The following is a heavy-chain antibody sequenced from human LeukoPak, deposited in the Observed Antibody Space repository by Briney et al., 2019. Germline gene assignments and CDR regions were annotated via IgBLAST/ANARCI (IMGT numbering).Heavy chain of an antibody. CDR3: AKDQQVVGGFDY. D-gene: IGHD6-13*01. CDR1: GSTFSSYA. J-gene: IGHJ4*02. V-gene: IGHV3-23*01. Sequence: GGSLRLSCAASGSTFSSYAMSWVRQAPGKGLEWVSAISGSGGSTYYADSVKGRFTISRDNSKNTLYLQMNSLRAEDTAVYYCAKDQQVVGGFDYWGQGTLVTVSS. CDR2: ISGSGGST.